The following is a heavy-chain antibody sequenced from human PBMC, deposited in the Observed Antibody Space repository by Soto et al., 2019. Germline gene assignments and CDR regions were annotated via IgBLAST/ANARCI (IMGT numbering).Heavy chain of an antibody. D-gene: IGHD4-17*01. Sequence: GGSLRLSCAASGFTFSSYSMNWVRQAPGKGLEWVSYISSSSSSTIYYADSVKGRFTISRDNAKNSLYLQMNSLRDEDTAVYYCARDPTTVTPNFIDYWGQGTLVTVSS. CDR3: ARDPTTVTPNFIDY. J-gene: IGHJ4*02. V-gene: IGHV3-48*02. CDR1: GFTFSSYS. CDR2: ISSSSSSTI.